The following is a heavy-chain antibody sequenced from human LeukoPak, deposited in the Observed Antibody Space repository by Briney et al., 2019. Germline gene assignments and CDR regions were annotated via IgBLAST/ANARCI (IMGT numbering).Heavy chain of an antibody. CDR1: GFTFSSYW. CDR3: ARGSFAPYHGSGSYLYYFDY. V-gene: IGHV3-7*01. D-gene: IGHD3-10*01. CDR2: IKQDGSEK. J-gene: IGHJ4*02. Sequence: GGSLRLSCAASGFTFSSYWMSWVRQAPGKGLEWVANIKQDGSEKYYVDSVKGRFTISRDNAKNSLYLQMNSLRAEDTAVYYCARGSFAPYHGSGSYLYYFDYWGQGTLVTVSS.